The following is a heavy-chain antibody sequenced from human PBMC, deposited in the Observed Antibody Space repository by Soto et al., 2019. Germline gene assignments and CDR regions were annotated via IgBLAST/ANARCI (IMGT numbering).Heavy chain of an antibody. CDR2: INTDGSDT. J-gene: IGHJ4*02. CDR3: ARASTYGSGSYYVNY. V-gene: IGHV3-74*01. D-gene: IGHD3-10*01. CDR1: GFTFSSDW. Sequence: PGGSLRLSCAASGFTFSSDWMHWVRQAPGKGLVWVSRINTDGSDTSYADSVKGRFTISRDNAKNTVYLQMNSPRAEDTAVYYCARASTYGSGSYYVNYWGQGTLVTVSS.